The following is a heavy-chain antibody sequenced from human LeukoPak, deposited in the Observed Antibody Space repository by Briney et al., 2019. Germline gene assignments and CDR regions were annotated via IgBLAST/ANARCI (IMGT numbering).Heavy chain of an antibody. Sequence: SETLSLTCAVSGGSISSSNWWSWVRQPPGKGLEWIGEIYHSGSTNYNPSLKSRVTISVDKSKNQFSLKLSSVTAADTAVYYCARAGTGYSGYVYAFDIWGQGTMVTVSS. CDR2: IYHSGST. CDR3: ARAGTGYSGYVYAFDI. D-gene: IGHD5-12*01. J-gene: IGHJ3*02. V-gene: IGHV4-4*02. CDR1: GGSISSSNW.